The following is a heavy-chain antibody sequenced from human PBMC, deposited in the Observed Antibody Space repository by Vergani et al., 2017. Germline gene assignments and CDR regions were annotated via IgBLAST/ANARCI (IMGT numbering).Heavy chain of an antibody. V-gene: IGHV5-51*03. J-gene: IGHJ6*03. Sequence: EVELVQSGPEMRKPGESLKISCKGSEYSFGNYWIGWVRQMPGKGLGWMGIIYPADSDTRYSPSFHGQVTISADKSISTAYLQWSSLKASHTAMYYCARYHTSEHSNSYYYYMDVWGEGTTVTVSS. CDR1: EYSFGNYW. D-gene: IGHD4-11*01. CDR2: IYPADSDT. CDR3: ARYHTSEHSNSYYYYMDV.